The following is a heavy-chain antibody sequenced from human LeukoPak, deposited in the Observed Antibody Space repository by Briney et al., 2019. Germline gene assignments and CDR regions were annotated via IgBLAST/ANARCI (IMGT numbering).Heavy chain of an antibody. CDR2: IYSGGST. D-gene: IGHD3-10*01. J-gene: IGHJ3*02. V-gene: IGHV3-53*01. CDR1: GFSFISVW. CDR3: AREVIWFGEFHDAFDI. Sequence: GGSLRLSCVGSGFSFISVWLNWVRQTPGKGLEWVSVIYSGGSTYYADSVKGRFTISRDNSKNTLYLQMNGLRAEDTAVYYCAREVIWFGEFHDAFDIWGQGTMVTVSS.